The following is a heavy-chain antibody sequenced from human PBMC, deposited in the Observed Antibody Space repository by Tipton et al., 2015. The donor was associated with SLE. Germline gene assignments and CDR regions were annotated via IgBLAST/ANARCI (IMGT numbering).Heavy chain of an antibody. CDR3: ARVGPVGYCSSTSCRLDY. V-gene: IGHV1-18*01. CDR1: GGTFSSYA. J-gene: IGHJ4*02. Sequence: QLVQSGAEVKKPGSSVKVSCKASGGTFSSYAISWVRQAPGQGLEWMGWTSTYNGNTNYAQKLQGRVTMTTDTSTSTAYMELRSLRSDDTAVYYCARVGPVGYCSSTSCRLDYWGQGTLVTVSS. D-gene: IGHD2-2*01. CDR2: TSTYNGNT.